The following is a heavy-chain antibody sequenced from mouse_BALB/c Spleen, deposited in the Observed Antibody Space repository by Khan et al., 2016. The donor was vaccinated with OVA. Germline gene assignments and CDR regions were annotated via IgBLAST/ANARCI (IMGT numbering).Heavy chain of an antibody. V-gene: IGHV5-6-5*01. J-gene: IGHJ3*01. CDR3: ARDDWFAY. CDR2: ISSGGRT. CDR1: GFTFSNYV. Sequence: EVQLVESGGGLVKPGGSLKLSCAASGFTFSNYVMSWVRQTPEKRLEWVASISSGGRTYYPDSVKGRFTISRDNARNILYLQMSSLRSEDTAMYYCARDDWFAYWGQGTLVTVSA.